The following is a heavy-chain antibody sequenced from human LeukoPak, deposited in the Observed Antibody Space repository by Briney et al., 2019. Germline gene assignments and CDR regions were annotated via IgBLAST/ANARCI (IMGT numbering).Heavy chain of an antibody. CDR2: IYFSGST. CDR1: GASISSNSYY. D-gene: IGHD3-10*01. Sequence: PSETLSLTCTVSGASISSNSYYWGWIRQPPGKGLEWIGSIYFSGSTYYNPSLKSRVTISIDTSKNQFSLKLGSVTAADTAVYYCAREKLYFEKYYYGSGSLSSWGQGTMVTVSS. V-gene: IGHV4-39*02. J-gene: IGHJ3*01. CDR3: AREKLYFEKYYYGSGSLSS.